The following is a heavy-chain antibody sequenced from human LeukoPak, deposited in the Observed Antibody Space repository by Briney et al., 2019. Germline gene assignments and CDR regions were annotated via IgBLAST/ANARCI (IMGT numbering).Heavy chain of an antibody. D-gene: IGHD2-15*01. CDR2: ISYDGSDN. V-gene: IGHV3-30*04. CDR1: GFTFSSYA. J-gene: IGHJ4*02. Sequence: PGGSLRLSCAASGFTFSSYALHWVRQAPGKGLEWVALISYDGSDNYYADSVKGRFTISRDNSKNTLYLQMNSLRAEDTAVYYCAREEDKYRVAATFGYWGQGTLVTVSS. CDR3: AREEDKYRVAATFGY.